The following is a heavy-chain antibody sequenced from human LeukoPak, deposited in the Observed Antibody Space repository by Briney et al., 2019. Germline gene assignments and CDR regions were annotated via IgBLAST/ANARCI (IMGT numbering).Heavy chain of an antibody. CDR1: GFTFDDYA. CDR3: ARVGGYFDWLLPFDY. CDR2: IWYDGSNK. V-gene: IGHV3-33*08. Sequence: GRSLRLSCAASGFTFDDYAMHWVRQAPGKGLEWVAVIWYDGSNKYYADSVKGRFTISRDNSKNSLYLQMNSLRAEDTAVYYCARVGGYFDWLLPFDYWGQGTLVTVSS. D-gene: IGHD3-9*01. J-gene: IGHJ4*02.